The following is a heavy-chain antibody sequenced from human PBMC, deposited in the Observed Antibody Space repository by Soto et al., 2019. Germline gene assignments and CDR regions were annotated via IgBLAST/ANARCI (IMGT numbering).Heavy chain of an antibody. V-gene: IGHV4-30-4*01. J-gene: IGHJ4*02. CDR3: ARDLRGDQVFDG. Sequence: QEQLQESGPGMVKPSQSLSLTCTVSGGSISSGDSYWSWIRQPPGKGLEWIGYIYYSGSTYYNPSLKSRVTISVDTSKNQFSLKLSSVTAADTAVYYCARDLRGDQVFDGWGQGTLVTVSS. CDR1: GGSISSGDSY. CDR2: IYYSGST. D-gene: IGHD2-21*02.